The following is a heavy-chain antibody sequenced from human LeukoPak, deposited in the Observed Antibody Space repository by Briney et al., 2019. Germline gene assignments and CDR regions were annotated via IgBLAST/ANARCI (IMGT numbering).Heavy chain of an antibody. V-gene: IGHV4-30-2*01. CDR2: IYHSGST. J-gene: IGHJ4*02. D-gene: IGHD2-2*01. CDR1: GGSISSGGYS. Sequence: PSETLSLTCAVSGGSISSGGYSWSWIRQPPGKGLEWIGYIYHSGSTYYNPSLKSRVTISVDRSKNQFSLKLSSVTAADTAVYYCARYIVVVPAAKGVFDYWGQGTLVTVSS. CDR3: ARYIVVVPAAKGVFDY.